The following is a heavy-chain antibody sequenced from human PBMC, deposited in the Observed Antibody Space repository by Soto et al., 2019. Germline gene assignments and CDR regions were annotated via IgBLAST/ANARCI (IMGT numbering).Heavy chain of an antibody. CDR3: ARLSPTSGNWALDY. V-gene: IGHV4-39*01. Sequence: SETLSLTCAVSSGTVSVKSHYWAWIRQPPGKGLEWIGAIDDSGRTYYSESLKSRATISVDTARNQFSLKLNSVTAPDTAVYYCARLSPTSGNWALDYWGQGTLVTVSS. CDR1: SGTVSVKSHY. CDR2: IDDSGRT. J-gene: IGHJ4*02. D-gene: IGHD7-27*01.